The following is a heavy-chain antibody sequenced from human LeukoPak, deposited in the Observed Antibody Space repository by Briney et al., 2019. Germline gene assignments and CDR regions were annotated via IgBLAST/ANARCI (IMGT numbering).Heavy chain of an antibody. J-gene: IGHJ5*02. D-gene: IGHD5-18*01. V-gene: IGHV1-69*13. Sequence: ASVKVSCKASGGTFSSYAISWVRQAPGRGLEWMGGIIPIFGTANYAQKFQGRVTITADESTSTAYMELSSLRSEDTAVYYCARDGEYSYGYEPYNWFDPWGQGTLVTVSS. CDR2: IIPIFGTA. CDR3: ARDGEYSYGYEPYNWFDP. CDR1: GGTFSSYA.